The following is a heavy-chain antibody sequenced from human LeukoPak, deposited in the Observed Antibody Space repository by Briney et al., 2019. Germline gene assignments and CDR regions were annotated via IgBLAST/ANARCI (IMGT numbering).Heavy chain of an antibody. J-gene: IGHJ4*02. V-gene: IGHV3-30*18. CDR1: GFTFSSYG. Sequence: GRSLRLSCAASGFTFSSYGMHWVRQAPGKGLEWVAVISYGGSNKYYADSAKGRFTISRDNSKNTLYLQMNSLRAEDTAVYYCAKDLGDDFWSGALDYWGQGTLVTVSS. CDR2: ISYGGSNK. D-gene: IGHD3-3*01. CDR3: AKDLGDDFWSGALDY.